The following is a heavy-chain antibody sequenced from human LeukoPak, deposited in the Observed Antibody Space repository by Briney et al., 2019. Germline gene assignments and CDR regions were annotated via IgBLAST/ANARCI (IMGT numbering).Heavy chain of an antibody. CDR2: IYHSGST. Sequence: KPSETLSLTCAVSGYSLSKGYYWGWIRQPPGKGLEWIGSIYHSGSTYYNPSLKSRVTISVDTSKNQVSLKLSSVTAADTAVYYCGRYNSGYYYYFDYWGQGTLVTVSS. D-gene: IGHD3-22*01. CDR1: GYSLSKGYY. CDR3: GRYNSGYYYYFDY. V-gene: IGHV4-38-2*01. J-gene: IGHJ4*02.